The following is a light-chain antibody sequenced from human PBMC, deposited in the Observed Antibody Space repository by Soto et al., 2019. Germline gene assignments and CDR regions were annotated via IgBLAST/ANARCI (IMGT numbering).Light chain of an antibody. J-gene: IGKJ1*01. CDR1: QGIRND. CDR3: LQDYSYPRT. V-gene: IGKV1-6*01. Sequence: IQLTQSPSSRSASVGDGVTITCRASQGIRNDLGWYQQKPGKAPKLLIYAASSLESGVPSRFSGSGSGTDFTLTISSLQPEDFATYYCLQDYSYPRTFGQGSKVDIK. CDR2: AAS.